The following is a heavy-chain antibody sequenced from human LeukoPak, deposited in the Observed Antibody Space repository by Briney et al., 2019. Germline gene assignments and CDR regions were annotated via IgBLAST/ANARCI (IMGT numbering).Heavy chain of an antibody. CDR2: IYHSGST. CDR1: GGSISSGGYY. J-gene: IGHJ4*02. CDR3: ARMCSSTSCYTRGFDC. V-gene: IGHV4-30-2*01. D-gene: IGHD2-2*02. Sequence: PSETLSLTCTVSGGSISSGGYYWSWIRQPPGKGLEWIGYIYHSGSTYNNPSLKSRVTISVDRSKNQFSLKLSSVTAADTAVYYCARMCSSTSCYTRGFDCWGQGTLVTVSS.